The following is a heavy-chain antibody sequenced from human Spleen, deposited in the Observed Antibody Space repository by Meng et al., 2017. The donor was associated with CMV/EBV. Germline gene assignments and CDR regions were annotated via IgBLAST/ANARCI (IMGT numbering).Heavy chain of an antibody. Sequence: SETLSLTCTVSGGSISSGDYYWSGIRQPPGKGLEWIGTIYYGGSTYYNPSLESRVTVSVDRSKNPFSLKMSSVTTADRAIYYCARDLRFGKGFDFWGQGTLVTVSS. J-gene: IGHJ4*02. CDR3: ARDLRFGKGFDF. D-gene: IGHD3-10*01. V-gene: IGHV4-39*07. CDR1: GGSISSGDYY. CDR2: IYYGGST.